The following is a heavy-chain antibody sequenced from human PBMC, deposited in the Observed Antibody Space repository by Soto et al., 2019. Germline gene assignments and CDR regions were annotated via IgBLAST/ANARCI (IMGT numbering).Heavy chain of an antibody. CDR1: GFTFSSYA. J-gene: IGHJ5*02. CDR3: AKDVKSPRDLLRGSRGWYRFDP. V-gene: IGHV3-23*01. CDR2: ISGSGGST. Sequence: GGSLRLSCAASGFTFSSYAMSWVRQAPGKGLEWVSAISGSGGSTYYADSVKGRFTISRDNSKNTLYLQMNSLRAEDTAVYYCAKDVKSPRDLLRGSRGWYRFDPWGQGTLVTVSS. D-gene: IGHD6-19*01.